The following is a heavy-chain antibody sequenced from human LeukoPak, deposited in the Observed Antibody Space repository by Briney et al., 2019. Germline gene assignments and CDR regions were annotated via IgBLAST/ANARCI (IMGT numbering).Heavy chain of an antibody. CDR3: AKGIYGDYGFDY. J-gene: IGHJ4*02. Sequence: GGSLRLSCAASGFTFSSYGMHWVRQAPGKGLKWVAVISYDGSNKYYADSVKGRFTISRDNSKNTLYLQMNSLRAEDTAVYYCAKGIYGDYGFDYWGQGTLVTVSS. V-gene: IGHV3-30*18. CDR1: GFTFSSYG. D-gene: IGHD4-17*01. CDR2: ISYDGSNK.